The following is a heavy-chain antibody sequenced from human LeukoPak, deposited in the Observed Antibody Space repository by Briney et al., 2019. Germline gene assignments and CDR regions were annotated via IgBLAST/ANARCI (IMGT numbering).Heavy chain of an antibody. CDR2: IKSKTDGGKT. CDR1: GFTFSNAW. J-gene: IGHJ5*02. V-gene: IGHV3-15*01. CDR3: TPDYYDRSGYRP. D-gene: IGHD3-22*01. Sequence: PGGSLRLSCAASGFTFSNAWMSWVRQAPGKGLEWVGRIKSKTDGGKTDYAAPVKGRFTISRDDSKNTLYLQMNSLKTEDTAVYYCTPDYYDRSGYRPWGQGTLVTVSS.